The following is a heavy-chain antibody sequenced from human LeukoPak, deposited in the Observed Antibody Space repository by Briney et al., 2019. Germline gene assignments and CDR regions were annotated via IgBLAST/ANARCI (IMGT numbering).Heavy chain of an antibody. J-gene: IGHJ4*02. CDR1: GFTFSSYA. CDR2: ISYDGSNK. CDR3: ARDSRSWGSFDY. D-gene: IGHD6-13*01. Sequence: GRSLRLSCAASGFTFSSYAMHWVRQAPGKGLEWVAVISYDGSNKYYADSVKGRFTISSDNSKNTLYLQMNSLRAEDTAVYYCARDSRSWGSFDYWGQGTLVTVSS. V-gene: IGHV3-30-3*01.